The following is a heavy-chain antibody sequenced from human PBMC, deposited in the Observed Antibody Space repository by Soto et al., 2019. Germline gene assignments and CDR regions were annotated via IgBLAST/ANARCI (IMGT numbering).Heavy chain of an antibody. J-gene: IGHJ6*02. D-gene: IGHD1-1*01. Sequence: QVQLVQSGAEVLKPGSSVKVSCKASGDTFDTFAISWVRQASGQGLEWMGGIIPIFRTPDYAQKVQGRVTITADVSTSTAYMELSSLRSEDTAVYYCARNKDREQPGGTYYYALDVSGQGTTVTVSS. CDR3: ARNKDREQPGGTYYYALDV. CDR1: GDTFDTFA. CDR2: IIPIFRTP. V-gene: IGHV1-69*12.